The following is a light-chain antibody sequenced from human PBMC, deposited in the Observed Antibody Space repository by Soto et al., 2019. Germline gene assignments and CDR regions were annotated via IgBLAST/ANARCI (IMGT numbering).Light chain of an antibody. CDR3: QQYNNWHFF. J-gene: IGKJ5*01. Sequence: EISMTQFPAILSASPGGGATLSCRAAQDVTTNFAWYQLRRGQPPRLLIYDISTRATGVPARFSGSGSWTEITLPIRGPQSEDFGLYFFQQYNNWHFFVGPGTRLK. CDR1: QDVTTN. CDR2: DIS. V-gene: IGKV3-15*01.